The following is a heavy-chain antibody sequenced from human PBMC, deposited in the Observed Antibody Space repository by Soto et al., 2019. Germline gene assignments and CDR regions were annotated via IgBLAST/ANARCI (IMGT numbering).Heavy chain of an antibody. CDR2: ISVYNGIT. V-gene: IGHV1-18*01. Sequence: QVQLVQSGAEVKKPGASVKVSCKASGYTFSSSSITWVRQAPGQGLECLGWISVYNGITKYAQNVQGRVTMTADTGSDTAYMALRSLRSDDTAVYYCARNTSGGFDSWGQGTLVTVSS. D-gene: IGHD3-16*01. CDR3: ARNTSGGFDS. CDR1: GYTFSSSS. J-gene: IGHJ4*02.